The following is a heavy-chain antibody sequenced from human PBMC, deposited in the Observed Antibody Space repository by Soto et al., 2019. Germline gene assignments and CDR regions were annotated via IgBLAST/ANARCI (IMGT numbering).Heavy chain of an antibody. CDR1: GFTFSNAW. CDR3: TTASGAYYYDSSGYHYFDY. CDR2: IKSKTDGGTT. V-gene: IGHV3-15*01. D-gene: IGHD3-22*01. Sequence: EVQVVESGGGLVKPGGSLRLSCAASGFTFSNAWMSWVRQAPGKGLEWVGRIKSKTDGGTTDYAAPVKGRFTTSRDDSKNTLYLQMNSLKTEDTAVYYCTTASGAYYYDSSGYHYFDYWGQGTLVTVSS. J-gene: IGHJ4*02.